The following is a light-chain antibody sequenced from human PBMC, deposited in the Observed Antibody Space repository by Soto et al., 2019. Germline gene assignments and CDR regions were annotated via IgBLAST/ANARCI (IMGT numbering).Light chain of an antibody. CDR2: GAS. Sequence: EIVLTQSTCTLSLSPGERATLSCRASQSVSSSYLAWYQQKPGQAPRLLIYGASSRATGIPDRFSGSGSGTYFTLTISRLEPEDFAVYYCQQYGSSRTFGQGTKVEIK. CDR1: QSVSSSY. CDR3: QQYGSSRT. J-gene: IGKJ1*01. V-gene: IGKV3-20*01.